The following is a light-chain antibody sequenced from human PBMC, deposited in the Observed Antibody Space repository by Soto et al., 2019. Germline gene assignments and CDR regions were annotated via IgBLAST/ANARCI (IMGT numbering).Light chain of an antibody. CDR3: PSYGSSLKV. CDR2: ANN. Sequence: QSVLTQPPSVSGAPGQRVTISCTGSSSNIGAGYDVHWHQQPPGTAPRLLIYANNNRPSGAPDRFSGSKSGSSASLAITGLKAEDEADYYCPSYGSSLKVFGGGTKLTVL. V-gene: IGLV1-40*01. J-gene: IGLJ2*01. CDR1: SSNIGAGYD.